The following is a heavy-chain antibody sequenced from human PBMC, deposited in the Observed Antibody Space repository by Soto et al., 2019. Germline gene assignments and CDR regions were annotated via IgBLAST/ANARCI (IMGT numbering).Heavy chain of an antibody. CDR1: GGSISSGGYY. D-gene: IGHD3-22*01. V-gene: IGHV4-31*03. CDR2: IYYSGST. Sequence: QVQLQESGPGLVKPSQTLSLTCTVSGGSISSGGYYWSWIRQHPGKGLEWIGYIYYSGSTYYNPSLKSRVTISVDTSKNQFSLKLSSVTAAATAVYYCARGTQITMIVGVGFDPWGQGTLVTVSS. J-gene: IGHJ5*02. CDR3: ARGTQITMIVGVGFDP.